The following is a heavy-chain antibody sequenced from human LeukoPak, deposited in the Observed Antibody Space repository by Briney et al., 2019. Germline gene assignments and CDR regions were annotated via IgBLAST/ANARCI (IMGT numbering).Heavy chain of an antibody. D-gene: IGHD2-15*01. V-gene: IGHV3-23*01. CDR3: AKDGPESGYCSGGSCYGVWAPFDY. CDR1: GGSISSSSYY. J-gene: IGHJ4*02. CDR2: ISGSGGST. Sequence: ETLSLTCTVSGGSISSSSYYCSWVRQARGKGLEWVSAISGSGGSTYYADSVKGRFTISRDNSKNTLYLQMNSLRAEDTAVYYCAKDGPESGYCSGGSCYGVWAPFDYWGQGTLVTVSS.